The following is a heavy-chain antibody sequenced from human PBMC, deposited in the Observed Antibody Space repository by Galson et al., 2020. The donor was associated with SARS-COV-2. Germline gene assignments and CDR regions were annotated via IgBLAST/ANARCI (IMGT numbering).Heavy chain of an antibody. CDR1: GDSVSSNSVA. CDR2: TYYRSKWYN. V-gene: IGHV6-1*01. Sequence: SQTLSLTCAISGDSVSSNSVAWNWIRQSPSRGLEWLGRTYYRSKWYNDYAVSVRSRVTINPDTSKNQFSLQLDSVTPEDTAVYYCTRDPGYYHGMDVWGQGTTVTVSS. J-gene: IGHJ6*02. CDR3: TRDPGYYHGMDV.